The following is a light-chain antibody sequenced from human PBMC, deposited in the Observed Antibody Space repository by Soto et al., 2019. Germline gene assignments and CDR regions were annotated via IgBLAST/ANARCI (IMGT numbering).Light chain of an antibody. Sequence: DIPLTQSPSSLSASVGDRVIITCRASQSVSTSLNWYRQKPGKAPELLIYDASNLQSGVPSRFSGSESGADFTLTISSLQPEDCATYYCQQSHGFPYTFGQGTKLDIK. J-gene: IGKJ2*01. CDR1: QSVSTS. CDR2: DAS. CDR3: QQSHGFPYT. V-gene: IGKV1-39*01.